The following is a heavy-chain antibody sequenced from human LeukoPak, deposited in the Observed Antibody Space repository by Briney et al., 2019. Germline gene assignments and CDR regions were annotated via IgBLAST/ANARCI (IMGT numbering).Heavy chain of an antibody. CDR1: GFTFSDYY. J-gene: IGHJ3*02. Sequence: GGSLRLSCVASGFTFSDYYMSWIRQAPGKGLEWVSYISSSGSTIYYADSVKGRFTISRDNAKNSLYLQMNSLRAEDTAVYYCARDLLVKDDAFDIWGQGTMVTVSS. CDR3: ARDLLVKDDAFDI. D-gene: IGHD3-9*01. CDR2: ISSSGSTI. V-gene: IGHV3-11*01.